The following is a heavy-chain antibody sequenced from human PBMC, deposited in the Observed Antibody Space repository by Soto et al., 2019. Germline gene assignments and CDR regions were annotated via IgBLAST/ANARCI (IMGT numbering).Heavy chain of an antibody. V-gene: IGHV3-23*01. CDR1: GFTFSSYS. CDR3: SKWSGFGDA. D-gene: IGHD3-10*01. Sequence: EVQLTESGGGLVQPGGSLRLSCAASGFTFSSYSMTWVRQAPGKGLEWVSGISDSGGNTWYADSVKGRFTISRDNSKNMLFLQMNSLRAEDTAVYFCSKWSGFGDAWGQGTLVTVSS. CDR2: ISDSGGNT. J-gene: IGHJ5*02.